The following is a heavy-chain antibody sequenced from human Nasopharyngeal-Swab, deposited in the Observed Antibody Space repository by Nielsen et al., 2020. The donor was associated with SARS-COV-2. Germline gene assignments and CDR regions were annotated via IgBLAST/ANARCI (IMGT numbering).Heavy chain of an antibody. J-gene: IGHJ4*02. CDR1: GYTFTSYG. CDR2: ISAYNGNT. CDR3: ARFRDTTETAGDY. D-gene: IGHD1-1*01. V-gene: IGHV1-18*01. Sequence: ASVKVSCKASGYTFTSYGISWVRQAPGQGLEWMGWISAYNGNTNYAKKLQGRVPMTTDTSTSTAYLELRSLRCDDTAVYYCARFRDTTETAGDYWGQGTLVTVSS.